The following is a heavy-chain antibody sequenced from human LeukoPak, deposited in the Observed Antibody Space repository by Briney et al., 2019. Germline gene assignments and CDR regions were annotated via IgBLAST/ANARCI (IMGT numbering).Heavy chain of an antibody. V-gene: IGHV3-53*01. CDR2: IYSDAAT. J-gene: IGHJ6*02. D-gene: IGHD3-3*01. Sequence: GESLRLSCAASGFTVSSNYMSWVRQAPGKGLECVSVIYSDAATYYADSVKGRFIISRDNSKNTLYLQMNSLRAEDTAVYYCARGRSGVVIFRVDHGMDVWGQGTTVTVSS. CDR3: ARGRSGVVIFRVDHGMDV. CDR1: GFTVSSNY.